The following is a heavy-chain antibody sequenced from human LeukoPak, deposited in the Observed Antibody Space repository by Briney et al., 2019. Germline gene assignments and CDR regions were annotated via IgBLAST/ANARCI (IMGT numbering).Heavy chain of an antibody. Sequence: PGGSLRLSCAASGFTFSSYSMNWVPQAPGKGLEWVSSMSSSSSYIYYADPVKRRFTISRDNAKNSLYLQMNSRRAEDTAVYYCARDSSSSRDVFDMGGEGTMLSVS. D-gene: IGHD6-13*01. J-gene: IGHJ3*02. V-gene: IGHV3-21*01. CDR2: MSSSSSYI. CDR1: GFTFSSYS. CDR3: ARDSSSSRDVFDM.